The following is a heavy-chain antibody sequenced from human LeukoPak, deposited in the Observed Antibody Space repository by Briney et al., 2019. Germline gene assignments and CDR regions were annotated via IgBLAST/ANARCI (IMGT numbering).Heavy chain of an antibody. Sequence: GGSLRLSCAASGFTFSSFVLNWVRQAPGKGLEWVAVISYDGSNEYYADSVKGRFTISRDNSKNTLYLQMNSLRAEDTAVYYCAKDGGSHVEMATIGYFDYWGQGTLVTVSS. CDR3: AKDGGSHVEMATIGYFDY. D-gene: IGHD5-24*01. CDR1: GFTFSSFV. J-gene: IGHJ4*02. V-gene: IGHV3-30*18. CDR2: ISYDGSNE.